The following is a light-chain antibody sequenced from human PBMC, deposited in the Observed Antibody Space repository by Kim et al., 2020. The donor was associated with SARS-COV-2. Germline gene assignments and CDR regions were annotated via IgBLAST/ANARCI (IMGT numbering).Light chain of an antibody. V-gene: IGLV1-40*01. CDR2: VFA. Sequence: QPPSVSGAPGQRVTISCTGSSSNIGAGFDVHWYQHLPRTAPKLLIYVFANRPSGVPDRFSGSKSGTSASLTITGLQAEDEADYYCQSYDNTLSAWVFGGGTKLTVL. CDR3: QSYDNTLSAWV. J-gene: IGLJ3*02. CDR1: SSNIGAGFD.